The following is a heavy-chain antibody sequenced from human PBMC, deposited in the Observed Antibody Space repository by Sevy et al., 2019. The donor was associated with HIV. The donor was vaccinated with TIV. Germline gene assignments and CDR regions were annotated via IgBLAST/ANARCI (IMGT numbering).Heavy chain of an antibody. V-gene: IGHV1-2*02. Sequence: ASVKVSCKASGYTFTGYCMHWVRQAPGQGLEWMGWINPNNGATNSTQKFQGRVTMTRDTSINTAYMELSRLRFDDTAVYYCAKTSGSWYDYWGRGTLVTVSS. D-gene: IGHD6-13*01. J-gene: IGHJ4*02. CDR2: INPNNGAT. CDR1: GYTFTGYC. CDR3: AKTSGSWYDY.